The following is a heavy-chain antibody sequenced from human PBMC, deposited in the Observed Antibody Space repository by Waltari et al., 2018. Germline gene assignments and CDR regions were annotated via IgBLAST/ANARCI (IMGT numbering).Heavy chain of an antibody. CDR3: ARESITIFGAHGYFDL. CDR2: IYTSGST. D-gene: IGHD3-3*01. V-gene: IGHV4-4*07. Sequence: QVQLQESGPGLVKPSETLSLTCTVPGGSISSSYWSWIRHPAGKGLEWIGRIYTSGSTNYNPSLKSRVTMSVDTSKNQFSLKLSSVTAADTAVYYCARESITIFGAHGYFDLWGRGTLVTVSS. CDR1: GGSISSSY. J-gene: IGHJ2*01.